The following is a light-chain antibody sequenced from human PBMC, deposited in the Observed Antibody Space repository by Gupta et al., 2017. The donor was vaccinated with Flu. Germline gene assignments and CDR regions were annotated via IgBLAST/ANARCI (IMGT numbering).Light chain of an antibody. J-gene: IGLJ2*01. Sequence: SYELTQPPSVSVSPGQTASITCSGDKLGDKYACWYHQKPGQSPVLVIYEDTKRPSGIPGRFSGSNPGNTATLTISGTQAVEEADYYCQAWDSSPDVVFGGGTKLTVL. CDR1: KLGDKY. V-gene: IGLV3-1*01. CDR2: EDT. CDR3: QAWDSSPDVV.